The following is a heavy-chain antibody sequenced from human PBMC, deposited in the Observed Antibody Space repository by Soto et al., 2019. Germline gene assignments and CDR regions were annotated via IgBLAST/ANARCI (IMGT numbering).Heavy chain of an antibody. CDR2: IYPGDSDT. CDR1: GYSFTSYW. D-gene: IGHD5-18*01. V-gene: IGHV5-51*01. J-gene: IGHJ6*02. CDR3: ARRGGYSYGYDYYYGMDV. Sequence: GESLKISCKGSGYSFTSYWIGWVRQMPGKGLERMGIIYPGDSDTRYSPSFQGQVTISADKSISTAYLQWSSLKASDTAMYYCARRGGYSYGYDYYYGMDVWGQGTTVTVSS.